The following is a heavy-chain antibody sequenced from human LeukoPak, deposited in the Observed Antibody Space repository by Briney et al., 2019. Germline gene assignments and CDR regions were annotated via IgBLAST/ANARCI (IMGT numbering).Heavy chain of an antibody. J-gene: IGHJ4*02. D-gene: IGHD3-3*01. V-gene: IGHV4-59*01. Sequence: SETLSLTCTVSGGSIRSYYGSWIRQPPGKGLEWIGYIYFSGSTSYNPSLKSRVTISADRSKNQFSLKLSSVAAADTAVYYCARSYDTNFDYWGQGTLVTVSS. CDR1: GGSIRSYY. CDR3: ARSYDTNFDY. CDR2: IYFSGST.